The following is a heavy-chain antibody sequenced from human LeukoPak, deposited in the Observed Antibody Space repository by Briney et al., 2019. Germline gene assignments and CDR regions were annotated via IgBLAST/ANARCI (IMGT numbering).Heavy chain of an antibody. V-gene: IGHV4-59*01. CDR2: IYYSGST. CDR3: ARSVTHTAYNWFDP. D-gene: IGHD4-17*01. J-gene: IGHJ5*02. Sequence: SETLSLTCTVSGGSISSYYWSWIRQPPGKGLEWIGYIYYSGSTNYNPSLKSRATISVDTSKNQFSLKLSSVTAADTAVYYCARSVTHTAYNWFDPWGQGTLVTVSS. CDR1: GGSISSYY.